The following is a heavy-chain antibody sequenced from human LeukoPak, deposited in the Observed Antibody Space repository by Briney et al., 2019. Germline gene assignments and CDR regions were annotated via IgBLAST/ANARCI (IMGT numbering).Heavy chain of an antibody. CDR2: ISGSRVST. CDR1: GFTFSNYA. J-gene: IGHJ4*02. V-gene: IGHV3-23*01. D-gene: IGHD3-22*01. Sequence: LSGGSLSLSCAASGFTFSNYAMSWVRQAPGKGLEWVSAISGSRVSTYYADSVKGRFTISRDNSRNMLYLQMNSLRAEDTAVYYCATRFDRSPFYFDYWGQGTLVTVSS. CDR3: ATRFDRSPFYFDY.